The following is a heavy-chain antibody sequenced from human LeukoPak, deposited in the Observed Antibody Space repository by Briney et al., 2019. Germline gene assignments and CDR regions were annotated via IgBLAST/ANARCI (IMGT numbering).Heavy chain of an antibody. J-gene: IGHJ5*02. CDR3: ARDLGYYGSGSYYNWFDP. D-gene: IGHD3-10*01. V-gene: IGHV1-69*04. CDR1: GGTFSSYA. Sequence: ASLKVSCKASGGTFSSYAISWVRHAPGHRLEMIGRIIPILGIANYAQKFQCRVTITADKSTSTAYMELSSLRSEHTAVYYCARDLGYYGSGSYYNWFDPWGQGTLVTVSS. CDR2: IIPILGIA.